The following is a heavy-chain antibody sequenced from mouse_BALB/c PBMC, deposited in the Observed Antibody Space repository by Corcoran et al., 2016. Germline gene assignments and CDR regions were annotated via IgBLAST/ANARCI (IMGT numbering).Heavy chain of an antibody. V-gene: IGHV1-18*01. CDR1: GYTFTDYN. J-gene: IGHJ3*01. CDR3: ARPYYGNPFAY. Sequence: EVLLQQSGPELVKPGASVKIPCKASGYTFTDYNMDWVKQSHGKSLEWIGDINPNNGGTIYNQKFKGKATLTVDKSSSTAYMELRSLTSEDTAVYYCARPYYGNPFAYWGQGTLVTVSA. D-gene: IGHD2-10*01. CDR2: INPNNGGT.